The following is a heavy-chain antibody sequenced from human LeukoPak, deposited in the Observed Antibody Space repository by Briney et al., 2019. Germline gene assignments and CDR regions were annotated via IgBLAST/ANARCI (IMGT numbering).Heavy chain of an antibody. CDR3: ARGFFQYFDY. Sequence: SETLSLTCAVYGGSFSGYYWSWIRQPPGKGLEWIGGINHSGSTNYNPSLKSRVTISVDTSKNQFSLKLSSVTAADTAVYYCARGFFQYFDYWGQGTLVTVSS. CDR2: INHSGST. V-gene: IGHV4-34*01. D-gene: IGHD3-3*01. CDR1: GGSFSGYY. J-gene: IGHJ4*02.